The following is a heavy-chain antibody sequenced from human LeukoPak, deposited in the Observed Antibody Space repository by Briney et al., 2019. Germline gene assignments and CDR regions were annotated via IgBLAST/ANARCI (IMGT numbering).Heavy chain of an antibody. D-gene: IGHD5-18*01. V-gene: IGHV5-51*01. CDR1: GYSFSSYW. Sequence: GESLKISCKGSGYSFSSYWIGCVRQMPGKGVVGVGIIFPGDSDARYRPSLQGQVTISADKSTRTASLQWSSLKASDTAMYYCARRGYSYDYFDYWGQGTLVTVSS. CDR2: IFPGDSDA. J-gene: IGHJ4*02. CDR3: ARRGYSYDYFDY.